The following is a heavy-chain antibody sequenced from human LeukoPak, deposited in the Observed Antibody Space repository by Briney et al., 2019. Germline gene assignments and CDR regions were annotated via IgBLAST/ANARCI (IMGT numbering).Heavy chain of an antibody. D-gene: IGHD4-17*01. Sequence: KPSETLSLTCAVYGGSFSGYDWSWIRQPPGKGLEWIGEINHSGSTKYNPSLKSRVTISVDASKNQFSLKLSSVTAADTAVYYCARVGYEAWREYGDPFDYWGQGTLVTVSS. J-gene: IGHJ4*02. CDR3: ARVGYEAWREYGDPFDY. V-gene: IGHV4-34*01. CDR2: INHSGST. CDR1: GGSFSGYD.